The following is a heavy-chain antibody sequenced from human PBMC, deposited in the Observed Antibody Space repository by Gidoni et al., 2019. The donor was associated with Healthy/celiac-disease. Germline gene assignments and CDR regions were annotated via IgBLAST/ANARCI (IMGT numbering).Heavy chain of an antibody. V-gene: IGHV3-33*01. J-gene: IGHJ4*02. CDR3: ARDPIEYSSPHLDY. CDR1: GFTFSSYG. D-gene: IGHD6-6*01. CDR2: IWYDGSNK. Sequence: QVQLVESGGGVVQPGRSLRLSCAASGFTFSSYGMHWVRQAPGKGLEWVAVIWYDGSNKYYADSVKGRFTISRDNSKNTLYLQMNSLRAEDTAVYYCARDPIEYSSPHLDYWGQGTLVTVSS.